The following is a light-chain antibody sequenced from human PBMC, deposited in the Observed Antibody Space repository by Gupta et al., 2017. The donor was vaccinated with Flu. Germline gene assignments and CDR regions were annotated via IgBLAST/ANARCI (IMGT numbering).Light chain of an antibody. V-gene: IGKV3-15*01. CDR3: QQYKNWPPWT. Sequence: EIVMTQSPATLSVSPGERATLSCRASQSVSSNLAWYQQKPGQAPRLLIYGASTRATGIPARFSGSGCGKEFTLTISSRQSEDFAGYYCQQYKNWPPWTFGQGTKVEIK. J-gene: IGKJ1*01. CDR2: GAS. CDR1: QSVSSN.